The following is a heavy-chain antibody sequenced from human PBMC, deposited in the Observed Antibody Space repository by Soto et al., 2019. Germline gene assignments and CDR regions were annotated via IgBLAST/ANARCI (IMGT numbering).Heavy chain of an antibody. CDR3: ARVLPPFDP. CDR2: INAYNGNT. V-gene: IGHV1-18*01. J-gene: IGHJ5*02. CDR1: GYTFTSYG. Sequence: QVQLVQSGAEVKKPGASVKVSCKASGYTFTSYGISWVRQAPGQGLEWMGWINAYNGNTNYAQKFQGRVTMTTDTSARRGYMELRSPRSDDTAVYYRARVLPPFDPWGEGTLVTVSS.